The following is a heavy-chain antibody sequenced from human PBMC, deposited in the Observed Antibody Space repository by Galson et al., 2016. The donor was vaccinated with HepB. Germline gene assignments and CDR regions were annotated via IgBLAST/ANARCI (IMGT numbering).Heavy chain of an antibody. J-gene: IGHJ4*02. CDR1: GDSVSSISAG. Sequence: CAISGDSVSSISAGWNWIRQSPSRGLEWLGRTYYRSKWNNDFALSMKGRITINPDTSKNQFSLHLNSVTPEDTAVYYCTREVLFSSSSEYNVVWRGGTLTLWGQVTLVTVSS. D-gene: IGHD6-6*01. CDR3: TREVLFSSSSEYNVVWRGGTLTL. V-gene: IGHV6-1*01. CDR2: TYYRSKWNN.